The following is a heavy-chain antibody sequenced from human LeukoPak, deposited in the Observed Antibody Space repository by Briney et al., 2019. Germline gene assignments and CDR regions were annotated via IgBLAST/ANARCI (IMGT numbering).Heavy chain of an antibody. CDR3: ARVFNIAAAGTFDY. Sequence: PGGSLRLSCAASGFTFSDYYMTWIRQAPGKSLEWVSYISGNSGYTNYADSVKGRFTISRDNAKNSLYLQMNSLRAEDTAVYYCARVFNIAAAGTFDYWGQGTLVTVSS. CDR2: ISGNSGYT. D-gene: IGHD6-13*01. J-gene: IGHJ4*02. CDR1: GFTFSDYY. V-gene: IGHV3-11*05.